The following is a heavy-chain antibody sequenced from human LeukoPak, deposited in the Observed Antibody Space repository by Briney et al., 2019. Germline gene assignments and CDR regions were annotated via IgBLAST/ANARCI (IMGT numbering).Heavy chain of an antibody. V-gene: IGHV4-34*01. CDR3: ARGVGSGKAKRRFDP. J-gene: IGHJ5*02. CDR2: INHSGST. CDR1: GGSFSGYY. D-gene: IGHD3-10*01. Sequence: SETLSLTCAVYGGSFSGYYWSWIRQPPGKGLEWIGEINHSGSTNYNPSLKSRVTISVDTSKNQFSLKLSSVTAADTAVYYCARGVGSGKAKRRFDPWGQGTLVTVSS.